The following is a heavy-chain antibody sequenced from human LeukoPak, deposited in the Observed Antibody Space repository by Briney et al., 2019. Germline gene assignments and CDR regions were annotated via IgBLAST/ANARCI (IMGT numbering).Heavy chain of an antibody. J-gene: IGHJ4*02. CDR3: ATGDPYYFDY. CDR2: IYYSGST. Sequence: PGGSLRLSCAASGFTFSSYSMNWVRQPPGKGLEWIGSIYYSGSTYYNPSLKSRVTISVDTSKNQFSLKLSSVAAADTAVYYCATGDPYYFDYWGQGILVTASS. V-gene: IGHV4-59*05. CDR1: GFTFSSYSMN. D-gene: IGHD7-27*01.